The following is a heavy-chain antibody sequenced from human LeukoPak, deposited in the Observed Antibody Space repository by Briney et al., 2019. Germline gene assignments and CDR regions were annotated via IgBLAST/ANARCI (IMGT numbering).Heavy chain of an antibody. D-gene: IGHD4-17*01. CDR1: GFIFSSYA. J-gene: IGHJ4*02. Sequence: TGGSLRLSCAASGFIFSSYAMSWVRQAPGKGLEWVSAISGSGGNTYYAGSVKGRFTISRDNSRNTLYLQMNSLRVEDTAVYYCAKDSPYGDYFDYWGQGTLVTVSS. V-gene: IGHV3-23*01. CDR2: ISGSGGNT. CDR3: AKDSPYGDYFDY.